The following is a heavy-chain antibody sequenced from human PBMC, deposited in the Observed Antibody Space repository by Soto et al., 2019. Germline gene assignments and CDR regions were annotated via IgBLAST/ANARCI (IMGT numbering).Heavy chain of an antibody. J-gene: IGHJ2*01. Sequence: EVQLLESGGGLVQPGGSLRLSCAASGFTFSAYAMGWVRQALGKGLEWVSTIHGGGGATNYADSVKGRFTISRDDSKNTPYAHMPSLRAEDTAVYSCAKVEGHPLEYWNLDFWCRGTRVTVSS. CDR2: IHGGGGAT. D-gene: IGHD1-1*01. CDR3: AKVEGHPLEYWNLDF. CDR1: GFTFSAYA. V-gene: IGHV3-23*01.